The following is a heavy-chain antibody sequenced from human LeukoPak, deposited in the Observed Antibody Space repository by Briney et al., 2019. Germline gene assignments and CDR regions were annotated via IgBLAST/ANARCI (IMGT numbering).Heavy chain of an antibody. CDR2: INAGYGNT. Sequence: ASVKVSCKAWGYTFTSYSMHWVRQARGRGCVGMGWINAGYGNTKYSQKFEGRVTITRDTSANTVYGELRSLGSEDPAVYYCARDLGVPKLQNYYYYGMDVWGKGNPVTVSS. CDR3: ARDLGVPKLQNYYYYGMDV. CDR1: GYTFTSYS. V-gene: IGHV1-3*01. D-gene: IGHD4-23*01. J-gene: IGHJ6*04.